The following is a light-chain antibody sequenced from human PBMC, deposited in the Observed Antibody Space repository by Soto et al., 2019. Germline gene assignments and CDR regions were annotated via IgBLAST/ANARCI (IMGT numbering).Light chain of an antibody. V-gene: IGLV2-8*01. CDR1: SGDVGAYNY. CDR2: EVS. Sequence: QSVLTQPPSASGSPGQSVTISCTGTSGDVGAYNYVSWYQQYPGKAPKLMIYEVSKRPSGVPDRFSGSKSGKTASLTVSGLQPEDEADYYCTSYAGNNIWVFGGGTKVTVL. CDR3: TSYAGNNIWV. J-gene: IGLJ3*02.